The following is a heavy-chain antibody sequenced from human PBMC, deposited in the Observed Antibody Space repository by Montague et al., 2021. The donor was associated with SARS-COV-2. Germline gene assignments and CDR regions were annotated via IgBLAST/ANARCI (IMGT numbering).Heavy chain of an antibody. J-gene: IGHJ4*02. CDR2: IYYSRST. D-gene: IGHD6-19*01. Sequence: SETLSLTCTVSSGSISSYYWSWIRQPPGKGLEWIGYIYYSRSTNYNPSLKSRVTISVDTSKNQFSLKLSSVTAADTAVYYCARLKGSGWNYYFDYWGQGTLVTVSS. V-gene: IGHV4-59*01. CDR3: ARLKGSGWNYYFDY. CDR1: SGSISSYY.